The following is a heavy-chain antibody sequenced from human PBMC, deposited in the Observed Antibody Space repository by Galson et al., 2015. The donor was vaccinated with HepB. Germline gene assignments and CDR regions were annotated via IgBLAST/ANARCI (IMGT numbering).Heavy chain of an antibody. Sequence: SLRLSCADSGVTFSKHAMTWVRQAPGKGLEWVSTIGLSGGNTHYADSVQGRFTISRDDSKNTLYLQMNDLRGDDSAFYYCVLWAQFQFASWGQGTPVTVSS. J-gene: IGHJ4*02. CDR2: IGLSGGNT. CDR3: VLWAQFQFAS. CDR1: GVTFSKHA. V-gene: IGHV3-23*01. D-gene: IGHD2-21*01.